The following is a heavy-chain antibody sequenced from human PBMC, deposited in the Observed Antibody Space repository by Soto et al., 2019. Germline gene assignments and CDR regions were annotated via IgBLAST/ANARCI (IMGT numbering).Heavy chain of an antibody. CDR2: IKEDGDEE. J-gene: IGHJ4*02. V-gene: IGHV3-7*05. D-gene: IGHD2-8*02. CDR3: ARHSILVREDYFDH. CDR1: GFTFSDYW. Sequence: HPGGSLRLSCTASGFTFSDYWMTWVRQAPGEGLEWVANIKEDGDEEYYVDSVKGRFTISRDNAENSLFLQMNGLRAEDTAVYYCARHSILVREDYFDHWGQGTLVTVSS.